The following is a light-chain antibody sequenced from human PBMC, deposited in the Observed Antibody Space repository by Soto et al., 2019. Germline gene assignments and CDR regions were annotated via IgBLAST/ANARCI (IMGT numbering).Light chain of an antibody. CDR1: ESVSDNY. V-gene: IGKV3-20*01. CDR2: GAS. Sequence: EIVLTQSPGTLSLSPGERATLSCRASESVSDNYLAWYQQRSGQAPRLVIYGASSRASAVPDRFSGSGSGADSTLTISRLEPEDFAVYYCQQYGCSPLTFGRGTKVDIK. CDR3: QQYGCSPLT. J-gene: IGKJ4*01.